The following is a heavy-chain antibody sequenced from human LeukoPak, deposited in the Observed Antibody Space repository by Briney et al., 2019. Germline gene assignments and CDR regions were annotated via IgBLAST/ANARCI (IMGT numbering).Heavy chain of an antibody. Sequence: GGSLRLSCAASGFIFSNYGMHWVRQAPGKGLEWVAVISYDGSDKYYADSVKGRFTISRDNSKNTLYLQMNSLRAEDTAVYYCAKAHGYYYDSGGPRRYFDYWGQGTLVTVSS. J-gene: IGHJ4*02. V-gene: IGHV3-30*18. CDR1: GFIFSNYG. CDR3: AKAHGYYYDSGGPRRYFDY. CDR2: ISYDGSDK. D-gene: IGHD3-22*01.